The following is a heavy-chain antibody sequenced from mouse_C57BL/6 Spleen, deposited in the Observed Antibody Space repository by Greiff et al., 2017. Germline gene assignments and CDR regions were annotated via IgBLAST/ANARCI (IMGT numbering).Heavy chain of an antibody. CDR3: ARSILYYFDY. Sequence: EVQLQQSGPELVKPGASVKISCKASGYTFTDYYMNWVKQSHGKSLEWIGDINPNNGGTSYNQKFKGKATLTVDKSSSTAYMELRSLTSEDSAVXYCARSILYYFDYWGQGTTLTVSS. V-gene: IGHV1-26*01. CDR1: GYTFTDYY. J-gene: IGHJ2*01. CDR2: INPNNGGT.